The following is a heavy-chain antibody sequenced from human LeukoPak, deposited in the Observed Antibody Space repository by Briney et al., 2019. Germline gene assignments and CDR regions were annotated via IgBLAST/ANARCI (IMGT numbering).Heavy chain of an antibody. CDR3: ARVANGDYFDV. V-gene: IGHV4-30-4*08. D-gene: IGHD4-17*01. CDR2: IYFNGYT. CDR1: GGSISSISSNNYH. Sequence: KPSETLSLTCIVSGGSISSISSNNYHWGWIRQSPGKGLEWVGYIYFNGYTYYSPSLRSRLAISIDTSKNHFSLNLTSVTAADTAVYYCARVANGDYFDVWGQGTLVTVSS. J-gene: IGHJ4*02.